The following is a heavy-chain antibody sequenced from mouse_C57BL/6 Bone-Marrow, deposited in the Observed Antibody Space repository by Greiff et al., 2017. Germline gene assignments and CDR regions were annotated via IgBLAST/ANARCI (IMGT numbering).Heavy chain of an antibody. V-gene: IGHV5-4*01. D-gene: IGHD1-1*01. CDR1: GFTFTSYA. CDR3: ASTVVSTCAMDY. CDR2: ISDGGSYT. Sequence: EVQRVESGAGLVKPGGSLKLSCAASGFTFTSYAMSWVRQTPDKRLEWVATISDGGSYTYYPDNVKGRFTLSRDNANNNLYLQMSHLKSEYTAMYYCASTVVSTCAMDYWGQGTSVTVSS. J-gene: IGHJ4*01.